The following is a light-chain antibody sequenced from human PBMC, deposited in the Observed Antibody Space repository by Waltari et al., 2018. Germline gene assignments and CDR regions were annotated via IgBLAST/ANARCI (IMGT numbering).Light chain of an antibody. CDR2: LNSDGSH. CDR3: QTWGTGIHWV. CDR1: SGHSSYA. J-gene: IGLJ3*02. Sequence: QLVLTQSPSASASLGASVKLTCTLSSGHSSYAIAWHQQQPEKGPRYLMKLNSDGSHSKEDVIPDRFSGSSSGAGRYLTISSLQSEDEADYYCQTWGTGIHWVFGGGTKLTVL. V-gene: IGLV4-69*01.